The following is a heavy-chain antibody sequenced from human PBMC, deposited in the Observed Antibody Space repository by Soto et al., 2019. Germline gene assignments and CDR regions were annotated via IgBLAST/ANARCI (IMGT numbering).Heavy chain of an antibody. D-gene: IGHD3-10*01. J-gene: IGHJ5*02. CDR1: GFTFSTYG. Sequence: SLRLSCAASGFTFSTYGMHWVRQAPGKGLEWVAVISYDGNNKYYADSVKGRFTISRDNSKNTLYLQMNSLRAEDTAVYYCAKRAYGRYNWFDPWGQGTLVTVSS. CDR3: AKRAYGRYNWFDP. V-gene: IGHV3-30*18. CDR2: ISYDGNNK.